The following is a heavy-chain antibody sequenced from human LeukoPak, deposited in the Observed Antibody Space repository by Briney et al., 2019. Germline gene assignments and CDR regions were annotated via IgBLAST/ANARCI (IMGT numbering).Heavy chain of an antibody. CDR2: INHNGST. CDR1: GGSFSGYY. CDR3: AREDVVVVPAAMFGPYYYYYYGMDV. Sequence: PSETLSLTCAVYGGSFSGYYWSWIRQPPGKGLEWIGEINHNGSTNYNPSLKSRVTISVDTSKNQFSLKLSSVTAADTAVYYCAREDVVVVPAAMFGPYYYYYYGMDVWGKGTTVTVSS. V-gene: IGHV4-34*01. D-gene: IGHD2-2*01. J-gene: IGHJ6*04.